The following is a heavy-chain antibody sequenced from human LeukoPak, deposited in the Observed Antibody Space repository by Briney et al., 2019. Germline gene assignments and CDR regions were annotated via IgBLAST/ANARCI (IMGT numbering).Heavy chain of an antibody. CDR2: IKSKTDGGTT. CDR3: STTYYYDSSEGY. D-gene: IGHD3-22*01. V-gene: IGHV3-15*07. CDR1: GFSFSKAW. Sequence: GGSLTLSCAASGFSFSKAWMNWVRQAPGEGLEWVGRIKSKTDGGTTDYAAPVKGRFTISRDDSKNTLYLQMNSLKTEDTAVYYCSTTYYYDSSEGYWGQGTLVTVSS. J-gene: IGHJ4*02.